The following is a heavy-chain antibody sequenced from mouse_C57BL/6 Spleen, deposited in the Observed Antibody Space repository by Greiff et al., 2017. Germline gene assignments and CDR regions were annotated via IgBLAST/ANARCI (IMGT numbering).Heavy chain of an antibody. CDR2: INPSTGGT. D-gene: IGHD1-1*01. J-gene: IGHJ2*01. CDR3: ARVTTVDYFDY. Sequence: VQLQQSGPELVKPGASVKISCKASGYSFTGYYMHWVKQSSEKSLEWIGEINPSTGGTSYNQKFKGKATLTVDKSSSTAYMQLKSLTSEDSAVYYCARVTTVDYFDYWGQGTTLTVSS. V-gene: IGHV1-43*01. CDR1: GYSFTGYY.